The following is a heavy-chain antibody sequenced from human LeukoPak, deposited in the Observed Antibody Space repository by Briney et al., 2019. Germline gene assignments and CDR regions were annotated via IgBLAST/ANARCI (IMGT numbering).Heavy chain of an antibody. CDR1: GFTVSSNY. Sequence: GGSLRLSCAASGFTVSSNYMSWVRQAPGKGLEWVSVIYSGGSTYYADAVKGRFTISRDNSKKTLYLQMNSLRAEDTAVYYCAREVTEAAAPNNWFDPWGQGTLVTVSS. CDR3: AREVTEAAAPNNWFDP. D-gene: IGHD6-13*01. J-gene: IGHJ5*02. CDR2: IYSGGST. V-gene: IGHV3-66*01.